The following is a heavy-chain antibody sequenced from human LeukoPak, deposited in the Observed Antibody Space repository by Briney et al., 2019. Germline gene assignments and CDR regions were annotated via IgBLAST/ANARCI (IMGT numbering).Heavy chain of an antibody. Sequence: SETLSLTCTVSGGCISSGGYSWSWIRQHPGKGLEWIGYIYYSGSTYYNPSLKSRVTISVDTSKNQFSLKLSSVTAADTAVYYCARALEVVVSTTAFDIWGQGTMVTVSS. V-gene: IGHV4-31*03. CDR3: ARALEVVVSTTAFDI. CDR2: IYYSGST. CDR1: GGCISSGGYS. D-gene: IGHD5/OR15-5a*01. J-gene: IGHJ3*02.